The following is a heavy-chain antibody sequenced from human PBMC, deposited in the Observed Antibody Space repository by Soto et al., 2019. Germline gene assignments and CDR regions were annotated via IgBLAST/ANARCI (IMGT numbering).Heavy chain of an antibody. D-gene: IGHD5-12*01. J-gene: IGHJ4*02. CDR3: ARQSGYDYCFDY. Sequence: SETLSLTCTVSGGSISSSSYYWGWIRQPPGKGLEWIGSIYYSGSTYYNPSLKSRVTISVDTSKNQFSLKLSSVTAADTAVYYCARQSGYDYCFDYWGQGTLVTVSS. V-gene: IGHV4-39*01. CDR1: GGSISSSSYY. CDR2: IYYSGST.